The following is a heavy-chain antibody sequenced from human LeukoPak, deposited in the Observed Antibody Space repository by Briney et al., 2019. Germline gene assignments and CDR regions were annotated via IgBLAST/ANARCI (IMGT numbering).Heavy chain of an antibody. D-gene: IGHD3-22*01. CDR2: IYHSGST. J-gene: IGHJ1*01. CDR3: ARASSGYYYGYFQH. Sequence: PSQTLSLTCAVSGGSISSGGYSWSWIRQPPGKGLEWLGYIYHSGSTYYNPSLKSRVTISVDRSKNQFSLKLSSVTAADTAVYYCARASSGYYYGYFQHWGQGTLVTVSS. V-gene: IGHV4-30-2*01. CDR1: GGSISSGGYS.